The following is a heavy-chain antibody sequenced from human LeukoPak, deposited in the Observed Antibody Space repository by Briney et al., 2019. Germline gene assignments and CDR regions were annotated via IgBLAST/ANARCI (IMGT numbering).Heavy chain of an antibody. J-gene: IGHJ5*02. CDR3: ARVDGWAYSGYDAFAFLRAP. Sequence: PSETLSLTCAVYGESFSGYYWSWIRQPPGKGLEWIGRVSHTGSTDYNPSLRSRVIVSVDTSKDQFSLKLSSVTAADTAVYYCARVDGWAYSGYDAFAFLRAPWGQGTLVTVSS. V-gene: IGHV4-34*01. CDR1: GESFSGYY. D-gene: IGHD5-12*01. CDR2: VSHTGST.